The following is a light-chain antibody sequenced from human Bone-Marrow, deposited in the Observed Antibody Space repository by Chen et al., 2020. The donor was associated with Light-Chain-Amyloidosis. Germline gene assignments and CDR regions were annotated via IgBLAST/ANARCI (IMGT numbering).Light chain of an antibody. CDR1: QSVSRY. V-gene: IGKV3-11*01. Sequence: EIVLTQSPATLSLSPGERATLSCRASQSVSRYLAWYQQKPGQAPRLLIYDASNRATGIPARFSGSGSGTDFTLTISSLEPEDCAVYYCLQRSNWPPWTFGQGTKVEIK. J-gene: IGKJ1*01. CDR3: LQRSNWPPWT. CDR2: DAS.